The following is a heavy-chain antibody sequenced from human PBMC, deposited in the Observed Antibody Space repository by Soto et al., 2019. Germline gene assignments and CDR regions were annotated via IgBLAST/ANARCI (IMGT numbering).Heavy chain of an antibody. CDR1: GFSVSVDY. Sequence: GSLRLSCAASGFSVSVDYMSWVRQAPGKGLEWVTMISKDGTSAYYADSVRGRFTISRDNSKNTLYLQMKSLRAENTAVYYCARDPPATRHGMDVWGQGTTVTVSS. CDR3: ARDPPATRHGMDV. J-gene: IGHJ6*02. V-gene: IGHV3-53*01. CDR2: ISKDGTSA.